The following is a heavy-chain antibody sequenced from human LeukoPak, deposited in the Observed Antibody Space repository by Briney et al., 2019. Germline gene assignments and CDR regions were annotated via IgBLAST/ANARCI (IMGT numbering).Heavy chain of an antibody. CDR3: ALNPDYYGSGSFDY. CDR1: GFTFSSYS. J-gene: IGHJ4*02. CDR2: IKEDGSEK. V-gene: IGHV3-7*01. Sequence: GGSLRLSCAASGFTFSSYSMNWVRQAPGKELEWVADIKEDGSEKYYVDSVKGRFTISRDNAKNSLYLQMNSLRVEDTAVYYCALNPDYYGSGSFDYWGLGTLVTVSS. D-gene: IGHD3-10*01.